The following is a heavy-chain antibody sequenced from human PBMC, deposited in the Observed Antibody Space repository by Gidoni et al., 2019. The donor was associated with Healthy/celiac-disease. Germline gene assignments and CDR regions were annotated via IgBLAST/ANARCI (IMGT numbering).Heavy chain of an antibody. CDR1: GGSISSSSHY. CDR3: ARRDYDFWSGYSGGYYGMDV. V-gene: IGHV4-39*01. Sequence: QLQLQESGPGLVKPSETLSLTCTVSGGSISSSSHYWGWIRQPPGKGLEWIGSIYYSGSTYYHPSLKSRVTISVDTSKTQFSLKLSSVTAADTAVYYCARRDYDFWSGYSGGYYGMDVWGQGTTVTVSS. CDR2: IYYSGST. D-gene: IGHD3-3*01. J-gene: IGHJ6*02.